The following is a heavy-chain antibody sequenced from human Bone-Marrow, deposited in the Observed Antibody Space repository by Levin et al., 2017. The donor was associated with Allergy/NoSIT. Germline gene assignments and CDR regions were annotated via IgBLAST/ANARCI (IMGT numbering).Heavy chain of an antibody. J-gene: IGHJ4*02. CDR3: ARDDPYSRGYPTGY. V-gene: IGHV3-23*01. CDR1: GFTSGYFA. Sequence: GGSLRLSCAASGFTSGYFAMSWVRQTPGKGLEWVSSIIGSGSATYYADSVRGRFTISRDESKNTVYLQMNNLSADDTAVYYCARDDPYSRGYPTGYWGQGTLVVVSS. D-gene: IGHD6-25*01. CDR2: IIGSGSAT.